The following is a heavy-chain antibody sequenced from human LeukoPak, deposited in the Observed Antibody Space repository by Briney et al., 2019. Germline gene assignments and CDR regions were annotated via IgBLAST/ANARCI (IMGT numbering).Heavy chain of an antibody. CDR1: GITFRNSG. CDR2: ITGRGDI. Sequence: GRSLRLSCVASGITFRNSGMSWVRQAPGKGLEWVSDITGRGDIDYADSVKGRFTISRDNSKNTLYLQMNYLGVEDTAIYYCAKRGRDQLLCYFDYWGQGTRVTVSS. D-gene: IGHD2-2*01. CDR3: AKRGRDQLLCYFDY. V-gene: IGHV3-23*01. J-gene: IGHJ4*02.